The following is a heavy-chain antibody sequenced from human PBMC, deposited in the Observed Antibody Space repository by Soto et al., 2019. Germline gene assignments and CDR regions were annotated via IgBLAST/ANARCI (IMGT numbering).Heavy chain of an antibody. V-gene: IGHV3-9*01. Sequence: EVQLVESGGGLVQPGRSLRLSCAASGFTFDDYAMHWVRQAPGKGLEWVSGISWNSGSIGYADSVKGRFTISRDNAKNSLYLQMNRLRADDTALYYCAKGGQLLTGGGGYWGQGTLVTVSS. CDR1: GFTFDDYA. CDR3: AKGGQLLTGGGGY. J-gene: IGHJ4*02. CDR2: ISWNSGSI. D-gene: IGHD2-2*01.